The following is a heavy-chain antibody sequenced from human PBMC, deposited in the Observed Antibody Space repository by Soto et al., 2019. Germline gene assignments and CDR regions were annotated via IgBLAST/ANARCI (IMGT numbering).Heavy chain of an antibody. CDR3: ARGRYYYGMDV. CDR2: INHSGST. CDR1: GGSFSGYY. J-gene: IGHJ6*02. V-gene: IGHV4-34*01. Sequence: QVQLQQWGAGLLKPSETLSLTCAVYGGSFSGYYWSWIRQPPGKGLEWIGEINHSGSTNYNPSLKSRVTISVDTSKNQFFLKLSSVTAADTAVYYCARGRYYYGMDVWGQGTTVTVFS.